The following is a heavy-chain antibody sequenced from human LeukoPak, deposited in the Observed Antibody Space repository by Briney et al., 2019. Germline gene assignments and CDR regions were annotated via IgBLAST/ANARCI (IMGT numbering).Heavy chain of an antibody. CDR2: MNPNSGNT. D-gene: IGHD6-19*01. CDR3: ARGLYSSGWYDFGY. Sequence: ASVKVSCKASGYTFTSYDINWVRQATGQGLEWMGWMNPNSGNTGYAQKFQGRVTITRNTSISTAYIELSSLRSEDTAVYYCARGLYSSGWYDFGYWGQGTLVTVSS. CDR1: GYTFTSYD. J-gene: IGHJ4*02. V-gene: IGHV1-8*03.